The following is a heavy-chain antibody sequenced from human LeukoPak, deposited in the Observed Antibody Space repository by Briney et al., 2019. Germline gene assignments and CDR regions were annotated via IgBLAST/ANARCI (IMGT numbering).Heavy chain of an antibody. V-gene: IGHV3-30-3*01. CDR2: ISYDGSNE. D-gene: IGHD6-19*01. J-gene: IGHJ4*02. CDR1: GFTCNDYA. CDR3: ARSGSGWYEGFDY. Sequence: GRSLRLSCAASGFTCNDYAIHRVRQAPGKGLEWVAVISYDGSNEYYADSVKGRFTISRDNSKITLYLQMNSLRAEDTAVYYCARSGSGWYEGFDYWGQGTLVTVSS.